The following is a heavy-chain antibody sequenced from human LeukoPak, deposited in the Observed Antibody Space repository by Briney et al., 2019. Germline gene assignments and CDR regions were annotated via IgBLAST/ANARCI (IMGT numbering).Heavy chain of an antibody. V-gene: IGHV3-23*01. J-gene: IGHJ4*02. Sequence: GGSLRLSCVASGFTFSSYAMSWVRQAPGKGLEWVSAINSGGHTYYADSVKGRFTISRDNSKSTLYLQLNSLRAEDTAVYYCAKEGGYCSGSSCYTTSFDYWGQGTLVTVSS. D-gene: IGHD2-2*02. CDR1: GFTFSSYA. CDR2: INSGGHT. CDR3: AKEGGYCSGSSCYTTSFDY.